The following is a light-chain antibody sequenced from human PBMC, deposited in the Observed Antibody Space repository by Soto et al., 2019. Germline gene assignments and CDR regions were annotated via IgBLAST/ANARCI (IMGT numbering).Light chain of an antibody. CDR1: QSISSW. CDR3: QQYNSYPWT. Sequence: DIQMTQSPSTLSASVGGRVTITCRASQSISSWLAWYQQKPGKAPKLLIYKASSLESGVPSRFSGSGSGTEFTLTISSLQPDYFATYYCQQYNSYPWTFGQGTKVDIK. V-gene: IGKV1-5*03. CDR2: KAS. J-gene: IGKJ1*01.